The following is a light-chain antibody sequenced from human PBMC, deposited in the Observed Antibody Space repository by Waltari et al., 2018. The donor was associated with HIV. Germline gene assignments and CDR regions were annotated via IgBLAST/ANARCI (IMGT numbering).Light chain of an antibody. V-gene: IGLV2-23*02. CDR1: SSDVGNYNF. CDR2: EVS. Sequence: QSALTQPASVSGSPGQSITISCTGTSSDVGNYNFVSWYQQHPGKAPKLMIYEVSKRPSGVSNRFSGSKSGNTASLTISGLQAEDEADYYCCSYAHSSVVFGGGTKLTVL. CDR3: CSYAHSSVV. J-gene: IGLJ2*01.